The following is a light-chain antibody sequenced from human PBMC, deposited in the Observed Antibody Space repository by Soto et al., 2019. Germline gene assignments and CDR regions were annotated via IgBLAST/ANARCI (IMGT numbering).Light chain of an antibody. CDR2: AAS. CDR1: QSISSY. Sequence: DIQMTQSPSSLSASVGDRFTITCRASQSISSYLNWYQQKPGKAPKLLIYAASSLQSGVPSRFSGSGSGTDFTLTISSLQPEDFATYYCQQSYSTPITFAQGTRLEIK. J-gene: IGKJ5*01. CDR3: QQSYSTPIT. V-gene: IGKV1-39*01.